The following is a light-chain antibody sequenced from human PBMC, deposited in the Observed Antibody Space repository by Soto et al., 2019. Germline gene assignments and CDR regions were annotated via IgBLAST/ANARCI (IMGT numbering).Light chain of an antibody. J-gene: IGKJ2*01. Sequence: VLTQSPSSLAVSLGERATVNCRSSQSVLDNSTNKSYLAWYQKKPGHPPKLLVYWASVREAGVPDRFSGGGSGTDFTLTISSLQAEDVAVYYSHQSYTTPQTFGQGTQLEIK. V-gene: IGKV4-1*01. CDR3: HQSYTTPQT. CDR2: WAS. CDR1: QSVLDNSTNKSY.